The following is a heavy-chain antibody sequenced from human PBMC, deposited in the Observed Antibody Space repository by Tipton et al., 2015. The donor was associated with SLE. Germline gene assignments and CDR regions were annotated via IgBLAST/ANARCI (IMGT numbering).Heavy chain of an antibody. CDR3: ARDESMIVGYSDE. CDR2: INHIGST. D-gene: IGHD1-26*01. CDR1: GGSFSGYY. V-gene: IGHV4-34*01. J-gene: IGHJ4*02. Sequence: TLSLTCAVYGGSFSGYYWSWIRQPPGKGLEWIAEINHIGSTNYNPSLKSRVTISVDTSKNQFSLKLSSVTAADTAVYYCARDESMIVGYSDEWGQGTLVTVSS.